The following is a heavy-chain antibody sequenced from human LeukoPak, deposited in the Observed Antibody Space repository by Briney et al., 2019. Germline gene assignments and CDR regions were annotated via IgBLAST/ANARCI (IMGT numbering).Heavy chain of an antibody. D-gene: IGHD1-26*01. Sequence: GASVKVSCKASGYTFTGYGISWVRQAPGQGLEWMGWISAYNGNTNYAQKLQGRVTMTTDTSTSTAYMELRSLRSDDTAVYYCARGGATVINEYYFDYWGQGTLVTVSS. CDR1: GYTFTGYG. CDR3: ARGGATVINEYYFDY. J-gene: IGHJ4*02. CDR2: ISAYNGNT. V-gene: IGHV1-18*01.